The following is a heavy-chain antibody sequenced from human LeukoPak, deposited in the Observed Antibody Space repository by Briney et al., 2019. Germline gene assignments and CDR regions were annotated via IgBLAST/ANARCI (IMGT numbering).Heavy chain of an antibody. Sequence: ASVKVSCKDSGGTLSSYAICWVRQAPGQALEWMGGIIPIFGTANYAQKFQGRVTITADESTSTAYMELSSLRSEDTAVYYCARELDDYGDYWFDYWGQGTLVTVSS. CDR2: IIPIFGTA. D-gene: IGHD4-17*01. CDR1: GGTLSSYA. CDR3: ARELDDYGDYWFDY. V-gene: IGHV1-69*13. J-gene: IGHJ4*02.